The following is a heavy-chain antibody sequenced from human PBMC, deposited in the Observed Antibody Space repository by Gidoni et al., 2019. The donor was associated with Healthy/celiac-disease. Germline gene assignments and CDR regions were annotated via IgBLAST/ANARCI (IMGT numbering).Heavy chain of an antibody. Sequence: QVQLQQWGAGLLKPSETLSLTCAVYGGSFSGYYWSWIRQPPGKGLEWIGEINHSGSTNYNPSLKSRVTISVDTSKNQFSLKLSSVTAADTAVYYCARLMRGIAARNSQIDYWGQGTLVTVSS. CDR3: ARLMRGIAARNSQIDY. V-gene: IGHV4-34*01. D-gene: IGHD6-6*01. CDR1: GGSFSGYY. J-gene: IGHJ4*02. CDR2: INHSGST.